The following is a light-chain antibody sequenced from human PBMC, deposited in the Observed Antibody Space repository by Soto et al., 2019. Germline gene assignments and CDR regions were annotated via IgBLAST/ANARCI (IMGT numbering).Light chain of an antibody. Sequence: DIQMTQSPSTLSASVGDRVTITCRASQSISSWLAWYQQKPGNAPTLLIYDASSLESGVPSRFSGSGSGTEFTLTISSLQPDDFATYYCQQYDTYWTFGQGNKVEIK. CDR2: DAS. V-gene: IGKV1-5*01. J-gene: IGKJ1*01. CDR3: QQYDTYWT. CDR1: QSISSW.